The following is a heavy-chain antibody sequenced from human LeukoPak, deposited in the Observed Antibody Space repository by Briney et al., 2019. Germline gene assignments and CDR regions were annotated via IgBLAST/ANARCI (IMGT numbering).Heavy chain of an antibody. CDR2: IYYSGST. Sequence: SETLSLTCTVSGGSISSYYWSWIRQPPGKGLEGIGNIYYSGSTNYNPSPKSRVTISVDTSKNQFSLKLSSVTAADTAVYYCAREGFRYCSSTSCYLGEDAFDIWGQGTMVTVSS. CDR3: AREGFRYCSSTSCYLGEDAFDI. J-gene: IGHJ3*02. V-gene: IGHV4-59*01. D-gene: IGHD2-2*01. CDR1: GGSISSYY.